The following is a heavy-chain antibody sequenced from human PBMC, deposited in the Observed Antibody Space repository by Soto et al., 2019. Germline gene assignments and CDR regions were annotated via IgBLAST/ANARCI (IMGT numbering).Heavy chain of an antibody. CDR2: INSDGSST. CDR3: ARVSQWEYYFDY. V-gene: IGHV3-74*01. D-gene: IGHD1-26*01. CDR1: GFTFSSYG. J-gene: IGHJ4*02. Sequence: WGSLRLSCAASGFTFSSYGMHWVRQAPGKGLVWVSRINSDGSSTSYADSVKGRFTISRDNAKNTLYLQMNSLRAEDTAVYYCARVSQWEYYFDYWGQGTLVTVSS.